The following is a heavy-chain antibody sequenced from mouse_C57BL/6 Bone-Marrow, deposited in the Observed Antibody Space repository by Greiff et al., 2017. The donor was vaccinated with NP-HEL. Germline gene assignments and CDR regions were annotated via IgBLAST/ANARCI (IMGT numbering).Heavy chain of an antibody. J-gene: IGHJ3*01. CDR3: ARRDYSNLGWFAD. D-gene: IGHD2-5*01. CDR1: GYTFTSYW. CDR2: IHPNSGST. V-gene: IGHV1-64*01. Sequence: QVQLQQPGAELVKPGASVKLSCKASGYTFTSYWMHWVKQRPGQGLEWIGMIHPNSGSTNYNEKFKSKATLTVDKSSSTAYMQLSSLTSEDSAVYYCARRDYSNLGWFADWGQGTLVTVSA.